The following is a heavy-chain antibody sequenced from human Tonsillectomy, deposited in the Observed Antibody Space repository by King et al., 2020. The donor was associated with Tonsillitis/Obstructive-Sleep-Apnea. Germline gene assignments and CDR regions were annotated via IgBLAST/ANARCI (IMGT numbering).Heavy chain of an antibody. J-gene: IGHJ4*02. V-gene: IGHV3-30*01. CDR1: GFTFSNYA. D-gene: IGHD2-21*01. Sequence: VQLVESGGGVVQPGRSLRLSCAASGFTFSNYAMHCVRQAPGKGREWVAVISYDGSNKYYADSVKCRFTISRDNSKNTLYLQMNSLRAEDMAVYYCAGARFAVVIAHRGGRPDYWGQGTLVTVSS. CDR3: AGARFAVVIAHRGGRPDY. CDR2: ISYDGSNK.